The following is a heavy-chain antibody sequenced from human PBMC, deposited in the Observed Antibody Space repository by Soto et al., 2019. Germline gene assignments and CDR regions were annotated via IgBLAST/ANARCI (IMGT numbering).Heavy chain of an antibody. D-gene: IGHD6-19*01. CDR1: GFIFSDYA. J-gene: IGHJ5*01. CDR3: AKDAVPFNGQWDWFDS. V-gene: IGHV3-23*01. Sequence: DVQLLESGGGLVQPGGSLRLSCAASGFIFSDYAMTWVRQAPGKGLEWVSGIGGGGSDTYDVDSVKGRFTISRDNSKNSLYLQMNSLRAEDTALYYCAKDAVPFNGQWDWFDSWGQGTLVTVSS. CDR2: IGGGGSDT.